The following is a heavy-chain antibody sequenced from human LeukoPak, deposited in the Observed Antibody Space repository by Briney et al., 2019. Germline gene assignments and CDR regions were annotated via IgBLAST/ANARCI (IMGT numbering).Heavy chain of an antibody. V-gene: IGHV3-20*04. D-gene: IGHD3-10*01. J-gene: IGHJ4*02. CDR2: INWNGGST. Sequence: PGGSLRLSCAASGFTFDDYGMSWVRQAPGKGLEWVSGINWNGGSTGYADSVKGRFTISRDNAKNSLYLQMNSLRAEDTAVYYCARYGSGSYYFDYWGQGTLVTVSS. CDR1: GFTFDDYG. CDR3: ARYGSGSYYFDY.